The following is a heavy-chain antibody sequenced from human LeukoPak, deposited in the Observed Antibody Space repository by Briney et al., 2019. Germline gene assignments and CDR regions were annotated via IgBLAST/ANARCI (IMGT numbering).Heavy chain of an antibody. Sequence: GASVKVSCKASGYTFTCYYMHWVRQAPGQGHEWMGWINPNSGGTNYAQKFQGRVTMTRDTSISTAYMELSRLRSDDTAVYYCARGGSVLRFLEWMRDWFDPRGQGTLVTVSS. V-gene: IGHV1-2*02. D-gene: IGHD3-3*01. CDR3: ARGGSVLRFLEWMRDWFDP. J-gene: IGHJ5*02. CDR1: GYTFTCYY. CDR2: INPNSGGT.